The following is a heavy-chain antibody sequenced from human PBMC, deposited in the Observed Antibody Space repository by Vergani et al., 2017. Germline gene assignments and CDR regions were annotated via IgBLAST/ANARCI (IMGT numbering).Heavy chain of an antibody. D-gene: IGHD3-10*01. CDR3: ARDPRAYYYGSGSQRFDY. CDR1: GYTFTDYY. Sequence: EVQLVQSGAEVQKPGATVKISCKVSGYTFTDYYMHWVQQAPGKGLEWMGLVDPEDGETIYAEKFQGRLTITADTSTDTAYMELSSLRSEDTAVYYCARDPRAYYYGSGSQRFDYWGQGTLVTVSS. CDR2: VDPEDGET. J-gene: IGHJ4*02. V-gene: IGHV1-69-2*01.